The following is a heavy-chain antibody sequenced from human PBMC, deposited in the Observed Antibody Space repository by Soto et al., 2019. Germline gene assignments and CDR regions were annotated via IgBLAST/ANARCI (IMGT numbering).Heavy chain of an antibody. Sequence: QVQLVQSGAEVKKPGSSVKVSCKASGGTFSSYAISWVRQAPGQGLEWMGGIIPIFGTANYAQKFQGRVTITADESTSTAYMELRSLRSEDTAVYYCARATPARGTIFGVVRNWFDPWGQGTLVTVSS. CDR3: ARATPARGTIFGVVRNWFDP. V-gene: IGHV1-69*01. CDR2: IIPIFGTA. CDR1: GGTFSSYA. D-gene: IGHD3-3*01. J-gene: IGHJ5*02.